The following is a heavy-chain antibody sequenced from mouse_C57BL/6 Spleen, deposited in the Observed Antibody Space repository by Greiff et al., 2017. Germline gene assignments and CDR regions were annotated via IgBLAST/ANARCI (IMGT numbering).Heavy chain of an antibody. Sequence: QVQLQQPGAELVKPGASVKLSCKASGYTFTSYWMHWVKQRPGQGLEWIGMIHPNSGSTNYNEKFKSKATLTVDKSSSTAYMQRSSLTSEDSAVYYCAREKGVTYDFDYWGQGTTLTVSS. CDR3: AREKGVTYDFDY. D-gene: IGHD2-3*01. CDR2: IHPNSGST. CDR1: GYTFTSYW. J-gene: IGHJ2*01. V-gene: IGHV1-64*01.